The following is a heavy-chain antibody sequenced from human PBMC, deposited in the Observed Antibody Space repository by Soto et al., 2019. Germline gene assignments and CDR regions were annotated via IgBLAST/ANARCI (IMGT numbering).Heavy chain of an antibody. CDR3: ARELNYGDYEDYYYYMDV. D-gene: IGHD4-17*01. CDR1: GGSISSYY. V-gene: IGHV4-59*01. J-gene: IGHJ6*03. Sequence: SETLSLTCTVSGGSISSYYWSWIRQPPGKGLEWIGYIYYSGSTNYNPSLKSRVTISVDTSKNQFSLKLSSVTAADTAVYYCARELNYGDYEDYYYYMDVWGKGTTVTVSS. CDR2: IYYSGST.